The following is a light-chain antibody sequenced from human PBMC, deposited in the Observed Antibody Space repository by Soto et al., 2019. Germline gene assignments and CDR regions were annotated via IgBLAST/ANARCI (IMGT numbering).Light chain of an antibody. Sequence: DLQMTQSPSSLSASVGDRVTITCRASQSISSYLNWYQQKPGKAPKLLIYATSSLQSGVPSSFSGSGSGTNFTLTISSLRPEDFVTYYCQQSHSNPRGTFGPGTKVDIK. CDR3: QQSHSNPRGT. CDR1: QSISSY. J-gene: IGKJ3*01. V-gene: IGKV1-39*01. CDR2: ATS.